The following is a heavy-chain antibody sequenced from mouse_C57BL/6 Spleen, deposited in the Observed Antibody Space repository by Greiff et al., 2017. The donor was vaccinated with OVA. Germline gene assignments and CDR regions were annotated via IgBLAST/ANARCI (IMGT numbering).Heavy chain of an antibody. CDR3: ARRVVAKGHWYFDV. Sequence: EVKLVESGGGLVKPGGSLKLSCAASGFTFSDYGMHWVRQAPEKGLEWVAYISSGSSTIYYADTVKGRFTISRDNAKNTLFLQMTSLRSEDTAMYYCARRVVAKGHWYFDVWGTGTTVTVSS. CDR1: GFTFSDYG. V-gene: IGHV5-17*01. J-gene: IGHJ1*03. D-gene: IGHD1-1*01. CDR2: ISSGSSTI.